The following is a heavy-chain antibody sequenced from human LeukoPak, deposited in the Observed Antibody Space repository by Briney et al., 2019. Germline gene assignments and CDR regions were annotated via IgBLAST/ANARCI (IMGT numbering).Heavy chain of an antibody. CDR1: GFTFTNSA. V-gene: IGHV1-58*02. D-gene: IGHD3-16*01. Sequence: SVKVSCKASGFTFTNSAMQWVRQARGQRLEWVGWIVVASGNTKYAQKFQERVTITRDMSTSTAYMELSSLRPEDTAVYYCARIGDGLFDYWGQGTLVTVSS. CDR2: IVVASGNT. J-gene: IGHJ4*02. CDR3: ARIGDGLFDY.